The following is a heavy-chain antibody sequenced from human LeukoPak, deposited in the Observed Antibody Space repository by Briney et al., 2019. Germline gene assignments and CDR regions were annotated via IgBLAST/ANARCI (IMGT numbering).Heavy chain of an antibody. CDR2: ISAYNGNT. CDR1: GYTFTSYG. D-gene: IGHD1-26*01. V-gene: IGHV1-18*01. CDR3: ARDGQYSGSPHDAFDI. J-gene: IGHJ3*02. Sequence: EASVKVSCKASGYTFTSYGISWVRQAPGQGLEWMGWISAYNGNTNYAQKLQGRVTMTTDTSTSTAYMELRSLRSDDTAVYYCARDGQYSGSPHDAFDIWGQGTMVTVSS.